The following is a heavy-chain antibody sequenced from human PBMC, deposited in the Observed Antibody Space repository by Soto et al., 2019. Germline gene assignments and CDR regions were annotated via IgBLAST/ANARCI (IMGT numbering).Heavy chain of an antibody. CDR3: ARAKITIGPKYGIDV. D-gene: IGHD3-3*01. CDR1: GGSISSGDYY. V-gene: IGHV4-30-4*01. Sequence: TSETLSLTCTVSGGSISSGDYYWSWIRQPPGKGLEWIGYIYYSGGTYYNPSLKSRVTISVDTSKNQFSLKLSSVTAADTAVYYCARAKITIGPKYGIDVWGQGTTVTSP. CDR2: IYYSGGT. J-gene: IGHJ6*02.